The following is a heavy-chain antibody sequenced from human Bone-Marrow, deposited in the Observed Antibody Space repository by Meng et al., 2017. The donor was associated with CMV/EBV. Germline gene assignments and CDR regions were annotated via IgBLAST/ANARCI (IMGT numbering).Heavy chain of an antibody. Sequence: SVKVSCKASGYTFTGYYMHWVRQAPGQGLEWMGGIIPILGIANYAQKFQGRVTITADKSTSTAYMELSSLRSEDTAVYYCARGFGNWFDPWGQGTLVTVSS. D-gene: IGHD3-10*01. CDR2: IIPILGIA. V-gene: IGHV1-69*10. CDR1: GYTFTGYY. CDR3: ARGFGNWFDP. J-gene: IGHJ5*02.